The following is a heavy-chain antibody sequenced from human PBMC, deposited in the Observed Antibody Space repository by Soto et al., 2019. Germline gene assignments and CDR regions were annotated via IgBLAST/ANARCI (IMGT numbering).Heavy chain of an antibody. Sequence: GASVKVSCKVSGYTLTELSMHWVRQAPGKGLEWMGGFDPEDGETIYAQKFQGRVTMTEDTSTDTAYMELSSLRSEDTAVYYCATHAGYSSGWPVGAFDIWGQGTMVTVS. V-gene: IGHV1-24*01. D-gene: IGHD6-19*01. CDR2: FDPEDGET. J-gene: IGHJ3*02. CDR3: ATHAGYSSGWPVGAFDI. CDR1: GYTLTELS.